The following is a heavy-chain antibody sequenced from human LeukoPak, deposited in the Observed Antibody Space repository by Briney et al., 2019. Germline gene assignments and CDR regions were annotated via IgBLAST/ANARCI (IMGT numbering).Heavy chain of an antibody. D-gene: IGHD6-13*01. Sequence: GRSLRLSCAASGFTFSSYAMHWVCQAPGKGLEWAAVISYDGSNKYYADSVKGRFTISRDNSKNTLYLQMNSLRAEDTAVYYCARESYIAAAGTVDAFDIWGQGTMVTVSS. V-gene: IGHV3-30*04. CDR3: ARESYIAAAGTVDAFDI. J-gene: IGHJ3*02. CDR2: ISYDGSNK. CDR1: GFTFSSYA.